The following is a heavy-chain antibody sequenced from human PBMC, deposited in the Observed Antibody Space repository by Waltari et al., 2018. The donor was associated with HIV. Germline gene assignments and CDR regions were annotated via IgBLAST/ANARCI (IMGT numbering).Heavy chain of an antibody. J-gene: IGHJ4*02. D-gene: IGHD2-15*01. CDR2: IIPILGIT. CDR3: ARSGYHDTNTHYTD. V-gene: IGHV1-69*04. Sequence: QAQLAQSGAAAQKPGSSVQVSCTASRGPVRNHALRGVRQAPGQGLEWVGRIIPILGITNYAQKFQGRVTMTADKSTSTAYMELSSLRSDDTAVIYCARSGYHDTNTHYTDWGQGTLLTVSS. CDR1: RGPVRNHA.